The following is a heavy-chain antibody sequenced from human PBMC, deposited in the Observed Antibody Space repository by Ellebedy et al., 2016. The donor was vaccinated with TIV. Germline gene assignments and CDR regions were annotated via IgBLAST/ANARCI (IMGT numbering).Heavy chain of an antibody. CDR3: ARELYSSGWYRGRGYGMDV. D-gene: IGHD6-19*01. J-gene: IGHJ6*02. CDR1: GFTFSSYS. CDR2: ISSSSSTI. Sequence: PGGSLRLSCAASGFTFSSYSMNWVRQAPGKGLEWVSYISSSSSTIYYADSVKGRFTISRDNAKNSLYLQMNSLRAEDTAVYYCARELYSSGWYRGRGYGMDVWGQGTTVTVSS. V-gene: IGHV3-48*01.